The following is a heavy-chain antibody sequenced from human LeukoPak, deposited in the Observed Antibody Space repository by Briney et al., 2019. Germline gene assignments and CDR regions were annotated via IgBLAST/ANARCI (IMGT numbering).Heavy chain of an antibody. CDR1: GDSVGSSASGNS. D-gene: IGHD4-17*01. V-gene: IGHV4-4*02. CDR3: VRDLDDGNYALAF. CDR2: IYRSGGT. J-gene: IGHJ4*02. Sequence: PSEALSLTCAVSGDSVGSSASGNSRWNGVRQPPGKTLGWIGEIYRSGGTHSNPSLRRRVTMSLDRSKNQLTLNVRSVTAADTAVYYCVRDLDDGNYALAFWGQGTLVTVSS.